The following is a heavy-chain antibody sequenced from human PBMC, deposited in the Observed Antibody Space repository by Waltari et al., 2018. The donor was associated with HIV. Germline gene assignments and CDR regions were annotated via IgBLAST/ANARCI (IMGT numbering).Heavy chain of an antibody. D-gene: IGHD3-22*01. CDR3: ARRRDYDNSGHYYYFDY. CDR1: GASISRGGYY. V-gene: IGHV4-31*03. CDR2: IYYSGST. J-gene: IGHJ4*02. Sequence: QVQLQESGPGLVKPSQTLSLTCPVSGASISRGGYYLRWIRQHPGKGLEWSGYIYYSGSTYHNPALKSRVTISVDTSKNQFSLKMTSVTAADTAVYYCARRRDYDNSGHYYYFDYGGQGALVTGSS.